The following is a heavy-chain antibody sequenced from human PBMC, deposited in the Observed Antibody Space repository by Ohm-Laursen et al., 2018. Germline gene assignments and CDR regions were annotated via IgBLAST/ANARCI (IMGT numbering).Heavy chain of an antibody. J-gene: IGHJ5*02. CDR1: GGTFSSYA. CDR2: IIPIFGTA. D-gene: IGHD1-20*01. Sequence: SSVKVSCKASGGTFSSYAISWVRQAPGQGLEWMGGIIPIFGTANYAQKFQGRVTITADESTSTAYMELSSLRSEDTAVYYCARDGLGITGTPGWFDPWGQGTLVTVSS. V-gene: IGHV1-69*01. CDR3: ARDGLGITGTPGWFDP.